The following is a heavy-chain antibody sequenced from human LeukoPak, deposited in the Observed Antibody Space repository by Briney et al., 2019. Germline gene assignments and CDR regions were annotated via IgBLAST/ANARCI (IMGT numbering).Heavy chain of an antibody. J-gene: IGHJ6*03. CDR2: INHSGST. V-gene: IGHV4-34*01. Sequence: SETLSLTCAVYGGSFSGYYWSWIRQPPGKGLEWIGEINHSGSTNYNPSLKSRVTISVDTSKNQFSLKLSSVTAADTAVYYCATGYSYGYSNYMDVWGKGTTVTISS. D-gene: IGHD5-18*01. CDR1: GGSFSGYY. CDR3: ATGYSYGYSNYMDV.